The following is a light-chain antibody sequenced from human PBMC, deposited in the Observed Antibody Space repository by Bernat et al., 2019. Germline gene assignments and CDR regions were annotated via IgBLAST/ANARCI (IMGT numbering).Light chain of an antibody. CDR3: SSYTSSSTVI. CDR2: DVG. Sequence: QSALTQPASVSGSPGQSITISCTGTSSDVGGYNYVSWYQQHPGKAPNLMIYDVGNRPSEVSTRFSGSKSGNTASLTISGLQPEDEADYYCSSYTSSSTVIFGGGTKLAVL. CDR1: SSDVGGYNY. J-gene: IGLJ2*01. V-gene: IGLV2-14*01.